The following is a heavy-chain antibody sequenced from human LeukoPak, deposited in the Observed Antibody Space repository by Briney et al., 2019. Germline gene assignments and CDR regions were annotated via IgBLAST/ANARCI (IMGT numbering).Heavy chain of an antibody. J-gene: IGHJ3*02. D-gene: IGHD2-2*01. CDR2: IYYSGST. Sequence: SETLSLTCTVSGGSISSSSYYWGWIRQPPGRGLEWIGSIYYSGSTYYNPSLKSRVTISVDTSKNQFSLNLNSVTAADTAIYYCARYSRITSRSDAFDIWGQGTMVTVSS. CDR1: GGSISSSSYY. V-gene: IGHV4-39*07. CDR3: ARYSRITSRSDAFDI.